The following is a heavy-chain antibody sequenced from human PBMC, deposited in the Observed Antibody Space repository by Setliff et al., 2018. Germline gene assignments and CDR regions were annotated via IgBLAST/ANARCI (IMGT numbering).Heavy chain of an antibody. Sequence: SETLSLTCAVSGYSISSGYYWGWIRQPPGKGLEWIGSIYHSGSTYYNPSLKSRVTIAVDTSKNQFSLKLSSVTAADTAVYYCARVDYSPINYWGQGTLVTVSS. V-gene: IGHV4-38-2*01. J-gene: IGHJ4*02. CDR3: ARVDYSPINY. CDR1: GYSISSGYY. CDR2: IYHSGST. D-gene: IGHD4-4*01.